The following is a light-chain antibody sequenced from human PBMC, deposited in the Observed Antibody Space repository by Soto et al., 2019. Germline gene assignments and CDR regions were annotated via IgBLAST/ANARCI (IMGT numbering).Light chain of an antibody. CDR1: SGSVSTNYY. V-gene: IGLV8-61*01. CDR3: ALYRGAEGV. J-gene: IGLJ3*02. Sequence: QTVVTQEPSFSVSPGGTVTLTCGLTSGSVSTNYYPSWYQQAPGQAPRTLMYRTNTRSSGVPDRFSGSILGNKAALTITGAQADDESDYYGALYRGAEGVFGGGTKVTAL. CDR2: RTN.